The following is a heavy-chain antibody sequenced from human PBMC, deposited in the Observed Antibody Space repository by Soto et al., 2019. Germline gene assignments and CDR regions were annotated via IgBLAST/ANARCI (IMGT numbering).Heavy chain of an antibody. D-gene: IGHD3-3*01. CDR3: AREGRFLEWLLSSLDY. CDR1: GYTFTSYG. V-gene: IGHV1-18*04. J-gene: IGHJ4*02. CDR2: ISAYNGNT. Sequence: ASVKVSCKASGYTFTSYGISWVRQAPGQGLEWMGWISAYNGNTNYAQKLQGRVTMTTGTSTSTAYMELRSLRSDDTAVYYCAREGRFLEWLLSSLDYWGQGTLVTVSS.